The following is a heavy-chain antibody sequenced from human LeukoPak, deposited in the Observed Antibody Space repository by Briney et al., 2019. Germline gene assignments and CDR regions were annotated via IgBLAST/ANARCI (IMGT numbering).Heavy chain of an antibody. CDR2: IYSGGST. V-gene: IGHV3-53*01. Sequence: GGSLRLSCAASGFTVSSNYMSWVRQAPGKGLEWVSVIYSGGSTYYADSVKGRFTISRDNSKSTLYLQMNSLRAEDTAVYYCARGYYDSSGYYYYFDYWGQGTLVTVSS. D-gene: IGHD3-22*01. CDR1: GFTVSSNY. CDR3: ARGYYDSSGYYYYFDY. J-gene: IGHJ4*02.